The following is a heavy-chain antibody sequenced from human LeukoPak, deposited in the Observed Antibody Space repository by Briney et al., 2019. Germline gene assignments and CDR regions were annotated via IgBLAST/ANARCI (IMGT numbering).Heavy chain of an antibody. J-gene: IGHJ4*02. CDR2: ISYDGSNK. CDR3: ARDREQFFDY. CDR1: GFTFSSYA. D-gene: IGHD1/OR15-1a*01. Sequence: GGSLRLSCAASGFTFSSYAMHWVRQAPGKGLEWVAVISYDGSNKYYADSVKGRFTISRDNSKNTLYLQMNSLRAEDTAVYYCARDREQFFDYWGQGTLVTFSS. V-gene: IGHV3-30-3*01.